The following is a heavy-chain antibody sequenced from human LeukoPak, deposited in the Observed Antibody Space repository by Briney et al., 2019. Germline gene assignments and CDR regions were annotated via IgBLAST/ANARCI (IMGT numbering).Heavy chain of an antibody. CDR1: GFTFSSYA. CDR3: ARDSLKVHYDFWSGPNNWFDP. CDR2: ISGSGGST. D-gene: IGHD3-3*01. J-gene: IGHJ5*02. Sequence: GGSLRLSCAASGFTFSSYAMSWVRQAPGKGLEWVSAISGSGGSTYYADSVKGRFTISRDNSKNTLYLQMNSLRAEDTAVYYCARDSLKVHYDFWSGPNNWFDPWGRGTLVTVSS. V-gene: IGHV3-23*01.